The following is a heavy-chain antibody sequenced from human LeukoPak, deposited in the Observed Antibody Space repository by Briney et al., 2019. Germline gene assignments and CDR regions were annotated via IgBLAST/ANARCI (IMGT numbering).Heavy chain of an antibody. D-gene: IGHD3-10*01. CDR2: ISYDGSNK. J-gene: IGHJ5*02. CDR1: GFTFSSYG. V-gene: IGHV3-30*18. CDR3: AKGEYYYGSGSYRSANWFDP. Sequence: GGSLRLSCAASGFTFSSYGMHWVRQAPGKGLEWVAVISYDGSNKYYADSVKGRFTISRDNSKNTLYLQMNSLRAEDTAVYYCAKGEYYYGSGSYRSANWFDPWGQGTLVTVSS.